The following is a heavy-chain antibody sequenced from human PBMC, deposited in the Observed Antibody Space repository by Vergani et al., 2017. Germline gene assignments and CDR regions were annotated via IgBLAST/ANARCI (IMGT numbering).Heavy chain of an antibody. D-gene: IGHD3-10*01. V-gene: IGHV4-34*01. CDR1: GGSFSDYY. J-gene: IGHJ5*02. Sequence: QVQLQQWGAGLLKPSETLSLTCAVYGGSFSDYYWSWIRQPPGKGLEWIGEINHSGSTNYNPSLKSRVTISVNTSKNQFSLKLNSVTAADTAVYYCGRVADFYGLGSRLLDLWGQGILVTVSS. CDR3: GRVADFYGLGSRLLDL. CDR2: INHSGST.